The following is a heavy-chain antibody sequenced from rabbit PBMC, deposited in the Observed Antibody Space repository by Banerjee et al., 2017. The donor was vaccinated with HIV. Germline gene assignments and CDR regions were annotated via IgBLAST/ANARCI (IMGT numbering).Heavy chain of an antibody. Sequence: QSLEESGGDLVKPGASLTLTCTASGFSFSTSYYMCWVRQAPGKGLEWIACIYTGSGSAYYATWAKGRFTISKTSSTTVTLQMTGLTAADTATYFCASHADRSWWFTRLDLWGQGTLVTVS. CDR1: GFSFSTSYY. D-gene: IGHD4-2*01. CDR3: ASHADRSWWFTRLDL. V-gene: IGHV1S40*01. CDR2: IYTGSGSA. J-gene: IGHJ3*01.